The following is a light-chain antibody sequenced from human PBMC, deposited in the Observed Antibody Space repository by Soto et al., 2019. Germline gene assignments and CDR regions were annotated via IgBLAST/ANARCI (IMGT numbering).Light chain of an antibody. J-gene: IGKJ1*01. V-gene: IGKV1-39*01. CDR2: AAS. CDR3: LQDINYPWT. CDR1: QSISSY. Sequence: DIQMTQSPSSLSASVGDRVTITCRASQSISSYLNWYQQKPGKAPKLLIYAASSLQSGVPSRFSGSGSGTDFTLTISSLQHEDSETYYCLQDINYPWTLGQGTKVDIK.